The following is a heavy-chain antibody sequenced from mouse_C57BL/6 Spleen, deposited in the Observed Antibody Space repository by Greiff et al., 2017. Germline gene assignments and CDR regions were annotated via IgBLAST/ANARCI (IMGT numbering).Heavy chain of an antibody. CDR2: ISSGGSYT. V-gene: IGHV5-6*01. Sequence: EVHLVESGGDLVKPGGSLKLSCAASGFTFSSYGMSWVRQTPDKRLEWVATISSGGSYTYYPDSVKGRFTISRDNAKNTLYLQMSSLKSEETAMYYCARLGYGSRSYWYFDVWGTGTTVTVSS. CDR1: GFTFSSYG. J-gene: IGHJ1*03. CDR3: ARLGYGSRSYWYFDV. D-gene: IGHD1-1*01.